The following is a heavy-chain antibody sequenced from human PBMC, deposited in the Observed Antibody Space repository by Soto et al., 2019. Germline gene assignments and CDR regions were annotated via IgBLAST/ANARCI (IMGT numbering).Heavy chain of an antibody. CDR2: INHSGST. Sequence: SETLSLTCTVSGGSISSYYWSWIRQPPGKGLEWIGEINHSGSTNYNPSLKSRVTISVDTSKNQFSLKLSSVTAADTAVYYCARFSVRAAAGKGVYYGMDVWGQGTTVTVSS. J-gene: IGHJ6*02. V-gene: IGHV4-34*01. CDR1: GGSISSYY. D-gene: IGHD6-13*01. CDR3: ARFSVRAAAGKGVYYGMDV.